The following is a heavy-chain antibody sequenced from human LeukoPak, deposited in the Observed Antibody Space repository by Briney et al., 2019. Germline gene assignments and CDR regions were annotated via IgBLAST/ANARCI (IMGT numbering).Heavy chain of an antibody. D-gene: IGHD3-22*01. Sequence: NSSETLSLTCTVSGGSISSYYWSWIRQPAGKGLEWIGRIYTSGSTNYNPSLKSRVTMSVDTSKNQFSLKLSSVTAADTAVYYCARGGDYYDSSGYYYYYYYMDVWGKGTTVTVSS. V-gene: IGHV4-4*07. CDR3: ARGGDYYDSSGYYYYYYYMDV. J-gene: IGHJ6*03. CDR2: IYTSGST. CDR1: GGSISSYY.